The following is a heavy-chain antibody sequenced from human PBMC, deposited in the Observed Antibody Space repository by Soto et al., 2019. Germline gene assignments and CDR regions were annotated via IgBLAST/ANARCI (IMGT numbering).Heavy chain of an antibody. J-gene: IGHJ5*02. CDR1: GDSVSSNSVA. CDR3: AADANNWFDA. V-gene: IGHV6-1*01. Sequence: LQTLSLTCAISGDSVSSNSVAWNWIRQSPSRGLEWLGRTYYRSKWYNDYAVSVKSRITINPDTSKNRFSLHLTSVTPEDTAVYYCAADANNWFDAWGQGTPVTVSS. CDR2: TYYRSKWYN. D-gene: IGHD2-8*01.